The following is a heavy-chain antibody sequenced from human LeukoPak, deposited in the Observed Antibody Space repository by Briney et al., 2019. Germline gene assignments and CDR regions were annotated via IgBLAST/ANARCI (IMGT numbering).Heavy chain of an antibody. Sequence: GGSLRLSCAAYGFSFSNSWMTWVRQAPGKDLEWVASINPDGGEVSYVGSVKGRFTISRDNAKNSVYLQMSSLRAEETGVFYCARDRGYTSFDYWGQGALVAVSS. CDR2: INPDGGEV. J-gene: IGHJ4*02. CDR3: ARDRGYTSFDY. D-gene: IGHD5-18*01. V-gene: IGHV3-7*01. CDR1: GFSFSNSW.